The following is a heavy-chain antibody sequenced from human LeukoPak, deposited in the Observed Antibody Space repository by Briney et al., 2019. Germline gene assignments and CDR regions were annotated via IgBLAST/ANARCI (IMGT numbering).Heavy chain of an antibody. Sequence: PSQTLSLTCTVSGGSISSGSYYWSWIRQPAGKGLEWIGRIYTSGSTNYNPSLKSRVTMSVDTSKNQFSLKLSSVTAADTAVYYCARDSSLGDFDYWGQGTLVTVSS. CDR3: ARDSSLGDFDY. CDR1: GGSISSGSYY. D-gene: IGHD3-16*01. V-gene: IGHV4-61*02. CDR2: IYTSGST. J-gene: IGHJ4*02.